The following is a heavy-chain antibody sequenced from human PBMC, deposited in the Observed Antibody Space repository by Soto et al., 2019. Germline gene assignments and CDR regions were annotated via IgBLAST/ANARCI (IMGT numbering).Heavy chain of an antibody. CDR1: GFTFSTYA. D-gene: IGHD6-19*01. Sequence: QVQLVESGGGVVQPGRSLRLSCAASGFTFSTYAMHWVRQAPGKGLGWVALISYDGGNKYYAASVKGRFTISRDNSKNTLYLQMNSLRAEDTAVYYCARAPTSGWDGGFDYWGQGTLVTVSS. CDR2: ISYDGGNK. J-gene: IGHJ4*02. V-gene: IGHV3-30-3*01. CDR3: ARAPTSGWDGGFDY.